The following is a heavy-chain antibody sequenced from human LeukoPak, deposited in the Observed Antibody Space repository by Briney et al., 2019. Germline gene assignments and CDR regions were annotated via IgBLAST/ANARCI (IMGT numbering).Heavy chain of an antibody. V-gene: IGHV3-7*04. CDR2: IKQDGSEK. CDR3: ARDGTYTDYGPDFDF. J-gene: IGHJ4*02. Sequence: GGSLRLSCAASGFTFSRFWMSWVRQAPGKGLEWVANIKQDGSEKYYVDSVKGRFTISRDNAKNSLYLQMNSLRAEDTAVFYCARDGTYTDYGPDFDFWGQGTLVTVSS. D-gene: IGHD4-17*01. CDR1: GFTFSRFW.